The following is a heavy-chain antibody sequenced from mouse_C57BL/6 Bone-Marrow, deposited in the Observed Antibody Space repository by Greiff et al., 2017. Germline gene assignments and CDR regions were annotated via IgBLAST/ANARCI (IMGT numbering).Heavy chain of an antibody. CDR1: GYTFTSYW. D-gene: IGHD1-1*01. CDR3: ALGAYDGSSYFDY. V-gene: IGHV1-53*01. J-gene: IGHJ2*01. CDR2: INPSNGGT. Sequence: QVQLKQPGTELVKPGASVKLSCKASGYTFTSYWMHWVKQRPGQGLEWIGNINPSNGGTNYNEKFKSKTTLTVDKSSSTAYMQLSSLTSEDSAVYYCALGAYDGSSYFDYWGQGTTLTVSS.